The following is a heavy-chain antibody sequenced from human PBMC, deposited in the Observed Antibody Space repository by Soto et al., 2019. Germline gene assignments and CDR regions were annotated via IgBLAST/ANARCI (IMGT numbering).Heavy chain of an antibody. CDR1: GGSISSGCYY. CDR3: ARAPHTYYYDSSGYDY. J-gene: IGHJ4*02. CDR2: IYYSGST. Sequence: PSETLSLTCTVSGGSISSGCYYWSWIRQHPGKGLEWIGYIYYSGSTYYNPSLKSRVTISVDTSKNQFSLKLSSVTAADTAVYYCARAPHTYYYDSSGYDYWGQGTLVTVSS. V-gene: IGHV4-31*03. D-gene: IGHD3-22*01.